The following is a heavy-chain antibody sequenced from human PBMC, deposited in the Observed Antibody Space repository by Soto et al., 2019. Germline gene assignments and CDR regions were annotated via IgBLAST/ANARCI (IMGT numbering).Heavy chain of an antibody. V-gene: IGHV3-23*01. J-gene: IGHJ4*02. CDR1: GFTFRTYS. Sequence: WVSLRLSCAASGFTFRTYSMNWVRQAPGKGLEWVSGISENGRFTYYADSVKGRFTISRDDSKKMMFLQMSSLRAGDTAVYYFANPGPPNFFDDWGQGSLVTVSS. CDR3: ANPGPPNFFDD. CDR2: ISENGRFT.